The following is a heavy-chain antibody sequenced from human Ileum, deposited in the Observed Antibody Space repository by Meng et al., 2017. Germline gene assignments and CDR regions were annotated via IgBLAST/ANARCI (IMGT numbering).Heavy chain of an antibody. CDR1: GGSLSRAGYQ. D-gene: IGHD1-26*01. Sequence: PASGPGLVRPSQHLPLIRTVSGGSLSRAGYQWAWIRQPPGKGLEWIGYASTNYNPSLKSRVTISLDTSRNQFSLSLSSVTAADTAVYYCARDHMGSLDYWGQGILVTVSS. V-gene: IGHV4-61*08. CDR3: ARDHMGSLDY. CDR2: AST. J-gene: IGHJ4*02.